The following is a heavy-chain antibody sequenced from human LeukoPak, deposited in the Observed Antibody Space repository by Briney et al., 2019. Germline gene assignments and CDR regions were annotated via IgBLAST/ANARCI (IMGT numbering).Heavy chain of an antibody. CDR3: ARVPSLRFLEWFPDV. J-gene: IGHJ6*04. V-gene: IGHV1-18*01. CDR2: ISAYNGIT. Sequence: ASVKVSCKASGYTFTSYGVTWVRQAPGQGLEWMGWISAYNGITYYAQTLQGRVTMTTDTTTSTAYMELSRLRSDDTAVYYCARVPSLRFLEWFPDVWGKGTTVTVSS. CDR1: GYTFTSYG. D-gene: IGHD3-3*01.